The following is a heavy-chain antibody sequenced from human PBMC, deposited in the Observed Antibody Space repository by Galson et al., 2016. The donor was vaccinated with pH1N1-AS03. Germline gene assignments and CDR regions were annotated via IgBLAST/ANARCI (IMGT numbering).Heavy chain of an antibody. V-gene: IGHV3-74*01. J-gene: IGHJ6*02. CDR2: ISNDGRNV. Sequence: SLRLSCAASGFTFSMSYIHWVRQAPGKGLEWVSRISNDGRNVRYADFVKGRFAVSRDNAKNTVSLQMNSLRADDTAVYFCARRNPNRNFAIWYKHDYGMDVWGQGTTVIVSS. CDR3: ARRNPNRNFAIWYKHDYGMDV. D-gene: IGHD1-1*01. CDR1: GFTFSMSY.